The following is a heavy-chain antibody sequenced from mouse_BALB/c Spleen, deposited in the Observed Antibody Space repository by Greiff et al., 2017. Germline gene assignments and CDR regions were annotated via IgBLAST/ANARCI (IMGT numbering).Heavy chain of an antibody. Sequence: EVKLMESGPELVKPGASVKMSCKASGYTFTSYVMHWVKQKPGQGLEWIGYINPYNDGTKYNEKFKGKATLTSDKSSSTAYMELSSLTSEDSAVYYGARGGNYVLDYWGQGTTLTVSS. D-gene: IGHD2-1*01. J-gene: IGHJ2*01. CDR3: ARGGNYVLDY. CDR2: INPYNDGT. V-gene: IGHV1-14*01. CDR1: GYTFTSYV.